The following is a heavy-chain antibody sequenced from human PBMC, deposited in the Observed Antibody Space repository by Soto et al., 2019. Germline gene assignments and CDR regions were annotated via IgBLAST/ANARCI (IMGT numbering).Heavy chain of an antibody. CDR3: ASTVVTATTGYYYYYGMDV. Sequence: GESLKISCKGSGYSFTSYWISWVRQMPGKGLEWMGRIDPSDSYTNYSPSFQGHVTISADKSISTAYLQWSSLKASDTAMYYCASTVVTATTGYYYYYGMDVWGQGTTVTVPS. V-gene: IGHV5-10-1*01. CDR1: GYSFTSYW. CDR2: IDPSDSYT. J-gene: IGHJ6*02. D-gene: IGHD2-21*02.